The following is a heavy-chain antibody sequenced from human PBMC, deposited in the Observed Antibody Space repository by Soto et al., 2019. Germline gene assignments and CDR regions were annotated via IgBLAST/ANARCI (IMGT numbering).Heavy chain of an antibody. V-gene: IGHV4-34*01. J-gene: IGHJ6*02. D-gene: IGHD3-3*01. CDR3: ARGGERITIFGVVIRPYYYGMDV. CDR1: GGSFSGYY. Sequence: PSETLSLTCAVYGGSFSGYYWSWIRQPPGKGLEWIGEINHSGSTNYNPSLKSRVTISVDTSKNQFSLKLSSVTAADTAVYYCARGGERITIFGVVIRPYYYGMDVWDQGTTVTVSS. CDR2: INHSGST.